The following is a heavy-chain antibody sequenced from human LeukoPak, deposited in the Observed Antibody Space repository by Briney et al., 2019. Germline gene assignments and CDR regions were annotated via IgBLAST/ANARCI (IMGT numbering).Heavy chain of an antibody. J-gene: IGHJ6*04. V-gene: IGHV4-30-2*01. CDR1: GGSISSGGYS. CDR2: IYHSGST. CDR3: ARANSSSWYSSDYYYYGMDV. Sequence: KPSQTLSLTCAVSGGSISSGGYSWSWTRQPPGKGLEWIGYIYHSGSTYYNPSLKSRVTISVDRSKNQFSLKLSSVTAADTAVYYCARANSSSWYSSDYYYYGMDVWGKGTTVTVSS. D-gene: IGHD6-13*01.